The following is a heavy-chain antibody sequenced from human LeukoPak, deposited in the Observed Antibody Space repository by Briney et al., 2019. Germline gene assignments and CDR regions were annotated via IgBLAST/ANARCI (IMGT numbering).Heavy chain of an antibody. CDR3: ARQGRLRYFDQTPYYFDY. Sequence: SETLSLTCTVSAGSISSSSYYWGWIRQPPGKGLEWIGSIYYSGSTYYNPSLKSRVTISVDTSKNQFSLKLSSVTAADTAVYYCARQGRLRYFDQTPYYFDYWGQGTLVTVSS. CDR2: IYYSGST. V-gene: IGHV4-39*01. D-gene: IGHD3-9*01. CDR1: AGSISSSSYY. J-gene: IGHJ4*02.